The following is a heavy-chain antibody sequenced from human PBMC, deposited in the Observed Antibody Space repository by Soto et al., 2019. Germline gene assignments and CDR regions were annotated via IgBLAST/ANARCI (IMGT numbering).Heavy chain of an antibody. V-gene: IGHV1-18*01. CDR1: GCIFVSYG. Sequence: QVQLVQSGAEAKKPGASVKVSCKASGCIFVSYGINWVRQAPGQGLEWLGWISAYNGNTDYAQKLQGRVTMTTDTSTSTAYMELRSLRSDDTAVYYCARGNSGSYSDVFDYWGQGTLVTVSS. CDR2: ISAYNGNT. CDR3: ARGNSGSYSDVFDY. J-gene: IGHJ4*02. D-gene: IGHD1-26*01.